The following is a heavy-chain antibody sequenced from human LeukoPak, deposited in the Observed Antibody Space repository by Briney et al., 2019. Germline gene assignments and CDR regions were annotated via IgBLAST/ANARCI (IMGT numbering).Heavy chain of an antibody. J-gene: IGHJ5*02. CDR1: GGSISDYY. D-gene: IGHD3-10*01. V-gene: IGHV4-4*07. CDR3: ARDSGTTGEVKFDP. Sequence: PSETLSPTCAVSGGSISDYYGSGIRQPAGKGGEGIGRFSGSGTITYNPALQSRLSISIHTSKNQFSLKLMSVTAADTAVYYCARDSGTTGEVKFDPWGQGTLVTVSS. CDR2: FSGSGTI.